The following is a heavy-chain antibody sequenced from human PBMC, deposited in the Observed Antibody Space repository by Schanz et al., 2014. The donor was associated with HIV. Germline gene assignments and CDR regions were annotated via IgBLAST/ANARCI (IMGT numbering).Heavy chain of an antibody. D-gene: IGHD2-21*02. CDR1: AYTFTGYY. V-gene: IGHV1-2*02. J-gene: IGHJ4*02. CDR3: ARNEFRLLPFDF. Sequence: QLQLVQSGAGVKKPGASVKVSCKASAYTFTGYYMHWVRQAPGQGLEWIGWINPKSGDTNYAQKFQGRVTMTRDTPITTVFMELSGLRSDDTAVYFCARNEFRLLPFDFWGQGTLVTVSS. CDR2: INPKSGDT.